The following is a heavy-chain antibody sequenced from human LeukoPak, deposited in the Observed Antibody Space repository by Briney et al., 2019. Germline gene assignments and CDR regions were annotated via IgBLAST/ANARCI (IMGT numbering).Heavy chain of an antibody. Sequence: GASVKVSCKTSGYTFTSYYIHWLRQAPGQGLEWMGWTNPNSGDTNYAQKFQGRVTMTRDTSISTASMELTNLRSDDTALYYCARAGTESKWGLPRADYYYMDVWGKGTTVTVSS. CDR2: TNPNSGDT. D-gene: IGHD7-27*01. V-gene: IGHV1-2*02. CDR1: GYTFTSYY. CDR3: ARAGTESKWGLPRADYYYMDV. J-gene: IGHJ6*03.